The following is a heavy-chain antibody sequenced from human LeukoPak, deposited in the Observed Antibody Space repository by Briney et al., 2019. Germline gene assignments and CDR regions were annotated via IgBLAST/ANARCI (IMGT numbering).Heavy chain of an antibody. J-gene: IGHJ4*02. CDR2: IYHSGST. D-gene: IGHD1-26*01. Sequence: SETLSLTCTVSGVSISSSNYYWGWIRQPPGKGLEWLGSIYHSGSTYYNPYLKRRPTAFVDTYKNQFSVKLNSVTAADTAIYYCARHGRKGIVGAQRSAFDYWGQGTLVTVSS. V-gene: IGHV4-39*01. CDR3: ARHGRKGIVGAQRSAFDY. CDR1: GVSISSSNYY.